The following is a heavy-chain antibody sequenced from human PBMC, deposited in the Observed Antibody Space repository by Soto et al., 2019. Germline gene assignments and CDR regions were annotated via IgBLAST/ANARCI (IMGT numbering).Heavy chain of an antibody. J-gene: IGHJ6*02. CDR1: GGSFSGYY. Sequence: SETLSLTCAVYGGSFSGYYWSWIRRPPGKGLEWIGEINHSGSTNYNPSLKSRVTISVDTSKNQFSLKLSSVTAADTAVYYCASAAAGAYYYGMDVWGQGTTVTVSS. CDR3: ASAAAGAYYYGMDV. V-gene: IGHV4-34*01. D-gene: IGHD6-13*01. CDR2: INHSGST.